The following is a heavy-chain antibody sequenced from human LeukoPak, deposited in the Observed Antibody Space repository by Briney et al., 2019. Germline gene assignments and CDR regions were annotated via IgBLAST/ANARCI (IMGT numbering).Heavy chain of an antibody. Sequence: GESLKIYCKGSGYSFTSCWIGWVLQMPGNGLEWMGVIYPGDSDTRFRPSFQRQVTMSADKSVSTAYLQWRSLETSDTAMYYCVRRLYGSGSYAPFDPWGQGTLVTVSS. J-gene: IGHJ5*02. V-gene: IGHV5-51*01. CDR1: GYSFTSCW. CDR3: VRRLYGSGSYAPFDP. CDR2: IYPGDSDT. D-gene: IGHD3-10*01.